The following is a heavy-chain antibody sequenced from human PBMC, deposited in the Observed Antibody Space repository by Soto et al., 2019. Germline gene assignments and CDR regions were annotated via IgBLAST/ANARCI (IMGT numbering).Heavy chain of an antibody. J-gene: IGHJ5*02. V-gene: IGHV4-4*02. CDR3: ASGGKYCSSTSCYPEGWCDL. D-gene: IGHD2-2*01. CDR1: GCSISSSNW. CDR2: IYHSGST. Sequence: SETLSLTCAVSGCSISSSNWWSFVRQPPGKGLEWIGEIYHSGSTNYNPSLKSRVTISVDKSKNQFSLKLSSVTAADTAVYYCASGGKYCSSTSCYPEGWCDLWGQGTLGTVSS.